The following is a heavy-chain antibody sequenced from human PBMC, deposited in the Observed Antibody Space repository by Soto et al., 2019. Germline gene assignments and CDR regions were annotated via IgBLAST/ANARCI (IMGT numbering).Heavy chain of an antibody. V-gene: IGHV4-59*01. CDR3: AGGLVTVEP. CDR2: LYYSGST. D-gene: IGHD4-4*01. J-gene: IGHJ5*02. Sequence: PSETLSLTCTVSGGSISSYYWSWIRQPPGKGLEWIGNLYYSGSTNYNPSLKSRVTISVDTSKNQFSLQLSSVPSADPAVYSHAGGLVTVEPWGQGTLVTVSS. CDR1: GGSISSYY.